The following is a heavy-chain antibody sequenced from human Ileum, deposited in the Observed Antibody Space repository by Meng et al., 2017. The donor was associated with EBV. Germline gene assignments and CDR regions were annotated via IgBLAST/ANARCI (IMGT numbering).Heavy chain of an antibody. CDR2: INSNTGNS. J-gene: IGHJ4*02. V-gene: IGHV7-4-1*02. Sequence: VHLVQSGPEVRKPGASGKVACKASGYTFRSHAMSWVRQAPGQGLEWMGWINSNTGNSTDAQGFTGRFVFSLDTSVSTAYLHINSLKTEDTAVYYCAREVGQGWYYFDYWGQGTLVTVSS. D-gene: IGHD6-19*01. CDR1: GYTFRSHA. CDR3: AREVGQGWYYFDY.